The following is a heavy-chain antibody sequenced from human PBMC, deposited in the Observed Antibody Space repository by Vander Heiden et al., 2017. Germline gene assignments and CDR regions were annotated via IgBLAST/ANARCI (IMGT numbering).Heavy chain of an antibody. J-gene: IGHJ3*02. D-gene: IGHD1-26*01. Sequence: QVQLVESGGGVVQPGRSLRLSCAASGVTFISYAMHWVRQAPGKGLEWVAVISYDGSNKYYADSVKGRFTISRDNSKNTLYLQMNSLRAEDTAVYYCAIVGAGTAAFDIWGQGTMVTVSS. CDR3: AIVGAGTAAFDI. CDR1: GVTFISYA. V-gene: IGHV3-30-3*01. CDR2: ISYDGSNK.